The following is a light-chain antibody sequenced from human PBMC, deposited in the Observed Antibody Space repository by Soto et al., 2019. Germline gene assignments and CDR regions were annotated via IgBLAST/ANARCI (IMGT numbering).Light chain of an antibody. V-gene: IGKV1-9*01. J-gene: IGKJ2*01. Sequence: DIQLTQSPSFLSASVGDRVTITCRASQGISSYLAWYQQKPGKAPKLLIYAASALQSGVPSRFRGSGSGTKFPSTITTRQPEVFAIYTGQRLNVNPILFAQGPRLET. CDR2: AAS. CDR3: QRLNVNPIL. CDR1: QGISSY.